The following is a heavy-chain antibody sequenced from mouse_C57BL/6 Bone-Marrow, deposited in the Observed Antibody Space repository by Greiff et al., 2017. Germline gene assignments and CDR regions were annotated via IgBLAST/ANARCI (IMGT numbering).Heavy chain of an antibody. CDR1: GFTFSSYA. Sequence: EVQLVGSGGGLVKPGGSLKLSCAASGFTFSSYAMSWVRQTPEKRLEWVATISDGGSYTYYPDNVKGRFTISRDNAKNNLYLQMSHLKSEDTAMYYCAREGNYDYYAMDYWGQGTSVTVSS. D-gene: IGHD2-1*01. V-gene: IGHV5-4*01. CDR2: ISDGGSYT. CDR3: AREGNYDYYAMDY. J-gene: IGHJ4*01.